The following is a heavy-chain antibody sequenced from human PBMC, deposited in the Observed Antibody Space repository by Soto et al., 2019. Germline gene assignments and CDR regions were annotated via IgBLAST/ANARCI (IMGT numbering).Heavy chain of an antibody. CDR3: ARASSRPVTKPIDY. J-gene: IGHJ4*02. CDR2: INHSGST. D-gene: IGHD4-17*01. CDR1: GGSFSGYY. Sequence: QVQLQQWGAGLLKPSETLSLTCAVYGGSFSGYYWSWIRQPPGKGLEWIGEINHSGSTNYNPSLTSRVTISVDTSKNQFSLKLSSVTAADTAVYYCARASSRPVTKPIDYWGQGTLVTVSS. V-gene: IGHV4-34*01.